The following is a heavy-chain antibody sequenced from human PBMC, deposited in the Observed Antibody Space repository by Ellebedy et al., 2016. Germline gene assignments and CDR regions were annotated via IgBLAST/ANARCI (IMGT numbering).Heavy chain of an antibody. V-gene: IGHV3-7*03. CDR1: GFTFTSHW. J-gene: IGHJ4*02. CDR3: TRLDGGSFNFDF. CDR2: THHDGSEK. Sequence: GESLKISCAASGFTFTSHWMSWVRQGPGKGLEWVANTHHDGSEKYYADSVKGRFTISRDDSKNTAYLLMNSLKTEDTAVYYCTRLDGGSFNFDFWGQGTLVTVSS. D-gene: IGHD1-26*01.